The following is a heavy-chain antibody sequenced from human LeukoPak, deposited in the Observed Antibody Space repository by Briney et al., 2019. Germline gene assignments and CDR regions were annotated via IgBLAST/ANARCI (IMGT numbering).Heavy chain of an antibody. J-gene: IGHJ4*02. CDR2: LHSSEYSGRSST. V-gene: IGHV4-59*01. D-gene: IGHD2-15*01. CDR3: AREVVSGGNCFFDY. CDR1: GGPISSYY. Sequence: PSETLSLTCIVSGGPISSYYWSWIRPTPGKGLEWIRYLHSSEYSGRSSTDSNPSLMSRVTISVDTSKNQSSLKLSSMTAADTAVYYCAREVVSGGNCFFDYWGQGTLVTVSS.